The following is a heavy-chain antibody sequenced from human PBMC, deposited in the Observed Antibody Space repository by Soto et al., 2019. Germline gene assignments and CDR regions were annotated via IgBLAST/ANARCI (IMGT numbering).Heavy chain of an antibody. CDR3: AREGALKPFSS. CDR2: ISGTGVYI. Sequence: GSLRLSCVASGFTFSNYNMNWVRQAPGKGLEWVSHISGTGVYIHYADAVKGRFTISRDNAKSSVYLQMNSLRAEDTAVYYCAREGALKPFSSWGQGALVTVSS. V-gene: IGHV3-21*01. CDR1: GFTFSNYN. J-gene: IGHJ5*02.